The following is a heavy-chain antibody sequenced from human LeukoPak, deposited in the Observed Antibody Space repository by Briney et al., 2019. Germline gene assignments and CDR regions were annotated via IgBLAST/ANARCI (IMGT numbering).Heavy chain of an antibody. CDR2: IYYSGST. CDR3: ARVSVKQQLVRKTYYYYYMDV. V-gene: IGHV4-59*01. CDR1: GDSISSYY. Sequence: SETLSLTCTVSGDSISSYYWSWIRQPPGKGLEWIGYIYYSGSTNYNPSLKSRVTVSIDTSKNQFSLKLSSVTAADTAVYYCARVSVKQQLVRKTYYYYYMDVWGKGTTVTISS. J-gene: IGHJ6*03. D-gene: IGHD6-13*01.